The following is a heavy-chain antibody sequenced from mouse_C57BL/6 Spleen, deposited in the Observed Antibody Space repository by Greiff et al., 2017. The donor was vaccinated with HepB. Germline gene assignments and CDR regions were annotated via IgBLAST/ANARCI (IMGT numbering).Heavy chain of an antibody. D-gene: IGHD2-1*01. CDR2: ISDGGSYT. J-gene: IGHJ4*01. CDR3: ARDGGNSYAMDY. CDR1: GFTFRSYA. Sequence: EVQGVESGGGLVKPGGSLKLSCAASGFTFRSYAMSWVRPTPEKRLAWVATISDGGSYTYYPDNVKGRFTISRDNAKNNLYLQMSHLKSEDTAMYYCARDGGNSYAMDYWGQGTSVTVSS. V-gene: IGHV5-4*01.